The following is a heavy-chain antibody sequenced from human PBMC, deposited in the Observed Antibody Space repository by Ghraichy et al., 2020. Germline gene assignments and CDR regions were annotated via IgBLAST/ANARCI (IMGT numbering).Heavy chain of an antibody. CDR2: IIPIFGTA. Sequence: SVKVSCKASGGTFSSYAISWVRQAPGQGLEWMGGIIPIFGTANYAQKFQGRVTITADESTSTAYMELSSLRSEDTAVYYCARENRESSGWYGLASDYWGQGTLVTVSS. J-gene: IGHJ4*02. D-gene: IGHD6-19*01. V-gene: IGHV1-69*13. CDR3: ARENRESSGWYGLASDY. CDR1: GGTFSSYA.